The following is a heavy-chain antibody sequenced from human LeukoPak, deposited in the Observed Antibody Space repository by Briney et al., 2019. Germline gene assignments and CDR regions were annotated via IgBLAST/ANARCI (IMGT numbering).Heavy chain of an antibody. D-gene: IGHD1-26*01. V-gene: IGHV4-59*01. CDR2: IYYSGST. Sequence: PSETLSLTCTVSGGSISSYYWSWIRQPPGKGLEWIGYIYYSGSTNYNPSLKSRVTISVDTSKNQFSLKLSSVTAADTAVYYCATSKGYSGSYFDYWGQGTLVTVSS. J-gene: IGHJ4*02. CDR1: GGSISSYY. CDR3: ATSKGYSGSYFDY.